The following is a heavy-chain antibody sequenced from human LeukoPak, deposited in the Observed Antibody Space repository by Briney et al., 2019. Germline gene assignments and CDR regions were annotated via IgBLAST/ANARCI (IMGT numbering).Heavy chain of an antibody. V-gene: IGHV4-38-2*02. D-gene: IGHD6-19*01. CDR1: GYSISSGYY. J-gene: IGHJ5*02. CDR2: IYHSGSA. CDR3: ARGRVIAVAGRWFDP. Sequence: SETLSLTCTVSGYSISSGYYWGWIRQSPGKGLEWIGSIYHSGSAYYNPSLKSRVTISVDTSKNQFSLKLSSVTAADTAVYYCARGRVIAVAGRWFDPWGQGTLVTVSS.